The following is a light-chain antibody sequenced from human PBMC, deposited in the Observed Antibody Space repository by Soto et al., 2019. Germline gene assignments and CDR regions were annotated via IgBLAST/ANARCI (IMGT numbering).Light chain of an antibody. CDR3: QQYASYPWT. CDR2: DAF. Sequence: DIQPTQTPSTLSASIGDRVTITCRASQSLSGWLAWYQQTPGKAPKLLISDAFRLESGVPSRFRGSGSGTEFSLTISSLQPGDSATFYCQQYASYPWTFGRGSMVDVK. CDR1: QSLSGW. V-gene: IGKV1-5*01. J-gene: IGKJ1*01.